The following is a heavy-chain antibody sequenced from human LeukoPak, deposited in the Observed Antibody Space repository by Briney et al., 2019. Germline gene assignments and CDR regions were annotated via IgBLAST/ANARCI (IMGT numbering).Heavy chain of an antibody. CDR3: ARAGYGDYGSYYYYYMDV. D-gene: IGHD4-17*01. CDR1: GYTLTGYY. J-gene: IGHJ6*03. V-gene: IGHV1-2*02. Sequence: ASVKVSCKASGYTLTGYYMHWVRQAPGQGLEWMGWIKPNSGGTKYAQKFKGRVTMNRDTSISTAYMELSSLRSEDTAVYYCARAGYGDYGSYYYYYMDVWGKGTTVTVSS. CDR2: IKPNSGGT.